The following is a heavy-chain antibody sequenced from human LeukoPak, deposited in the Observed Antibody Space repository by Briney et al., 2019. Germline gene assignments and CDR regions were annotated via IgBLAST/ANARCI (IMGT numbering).Heavy chain of an antibody. CDR1: GFTFSSYW. Sequence: PGGSLRFSCAGSGFTFSSYWMHWVRQTPGKGLLWVSGISNDGSITRYADSVKGRFTISRDNAKNTVHLQMNSLRAEDTAVYYCARDFPSGYWGQGILVTVSS. V-gene: IGHV3-74*01. D-gene: IGHD6-25*01. J-gene: IGHJ4*02. CDR3: ARDFPSGY. CDR2: ISNDGSIT.